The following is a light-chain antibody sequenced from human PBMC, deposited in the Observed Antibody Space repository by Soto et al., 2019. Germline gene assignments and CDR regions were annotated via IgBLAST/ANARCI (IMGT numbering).Light chain of an antibody. J-gene: IGKJ1*01. Sequence: EIVLTQSPGTLSLSPGERATLSCRASQSVSSIYLAWYQQKPGQAPRLVIYGASNRATGVPDRFSGSGSGTVFSLTISRLEPEDFAVYYCQPYGGSWTFGQGTKVEIK. CDR1: QSVSSIY. CDR2: GAS. CDR3: QPYGGSWT. V-gene: IGKV3-20*01.